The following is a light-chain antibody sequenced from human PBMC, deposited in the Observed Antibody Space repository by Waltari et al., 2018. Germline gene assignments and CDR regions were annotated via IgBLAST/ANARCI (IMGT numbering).Light chain of an antibody. CDR2: EDT. CDR1: ALPRTY. Sequence: SYELTQPPSVSVSPGQTARITCSGDALPRTYAYWYQQKSGQAPVLGMFEDTKRPSGITERFSGSISGTMATLTISGAQVEDEADYYCYSTDTTVNQRVFGGGTKLTVL. CDR3: YSTDTTVNQRV. J-gene: IGLJ2*01. V-gene: IGLV3-10*01.